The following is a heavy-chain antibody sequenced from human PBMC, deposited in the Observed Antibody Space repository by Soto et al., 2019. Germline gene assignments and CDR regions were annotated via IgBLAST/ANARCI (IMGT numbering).Heavy chain of an antibody. Sequence: PSGTLSLTCTVSGECISRYYWSWIGQPPGKGPEWIGYIYYSGSTTCNPSLKSRVTISVDTSTNQFSLKLSSVTAADTAVYYCAIGRRIALAGGGFVYWGQGILVT. CDR2: IYYSGST. J-gene: IGHJ4*02. V-gene: IGHV4-59*01. CDR1: GECISRYY. D-gene: IGHD6-19*01. CDR3: AIGRRIALAGGGFVY.